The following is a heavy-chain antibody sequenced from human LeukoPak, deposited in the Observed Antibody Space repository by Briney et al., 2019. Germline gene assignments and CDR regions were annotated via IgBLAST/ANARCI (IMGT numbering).Heavy chain of an antibody. J-gene: IGHJ5*02. CDR1: GGSFSGYY. Sequence: SETLSLTCAVYGGSFSGYYWSWIRQPPGKGLEWVGEINHSGSTNYNPSLKSRVTISVDTSKNQFPLKLSSVTAADTAVYYCARGQGYYYDSSGYAYFDPWGQGTLVTVSS. CDR2: INHSGST. CDR3: ARGQGYYYDSSGYAYFDP. V-gene: IGHV4-34*01. D-gene: IGHD3-22*01.